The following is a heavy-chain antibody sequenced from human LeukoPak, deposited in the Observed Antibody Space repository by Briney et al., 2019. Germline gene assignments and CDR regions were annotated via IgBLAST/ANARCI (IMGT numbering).Heavy chain of an antibody. CDR3: AKDPGYYGSGSYFTCFDY. CDR1: GLTFSSYG. J-gene: IGHJ4*02. CDR2: IRYDGSNK. V-gene: IGHV3-30*02. Sequence: GGSLRLSCAASGLTFSSYGMHWVRQAPGKGLEWVAFIRYDGSNKYYADSVKGRFTISRDNSKNTLYLQMNSLRAEDTAVYYCAKDPGYYGSGSYFTCFDYWGQGTLVTVSS. D-gene: IGHD3-10*01.